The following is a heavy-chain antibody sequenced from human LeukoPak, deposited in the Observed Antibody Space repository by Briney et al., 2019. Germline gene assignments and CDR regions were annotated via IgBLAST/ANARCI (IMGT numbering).Heavy chain of an antibody. CDR1: GFTLSRYW. J-gene: IGHJ4*02. D-gene: IGHD3-9*01. CDR2: IHQDGSEK. CDR3: ARTSGTGWSH. Sequence: GGSLRLSCAPSGFTLSRYWISWVRQAPGGGREWVADIHQDGSEKKYVGSVKGRFIIWRDKARKSLSLQTDSLRAEDTVVYFCARTSGTGWSHWGEGTLVTVSP. V-gene: IGHV3-7*01.